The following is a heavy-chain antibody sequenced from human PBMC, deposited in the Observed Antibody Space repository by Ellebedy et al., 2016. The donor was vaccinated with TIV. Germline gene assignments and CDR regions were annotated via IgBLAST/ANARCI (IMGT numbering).Heavy chain of an antibody. D-gene: IGHD2-15*01. V-gene: IGHV1-18*01. CDR2: ISGQNGNT. CDR3: ARVFVVGGGSYQSAAFDI. Sequence: ASVKVSXXASGYTFTSNGIIWVRQAPGQGLEWMGWISGQNGNTKYAQKFQGRVTMTTDTSTSTAYMELRSLRSDDTAVYYCARVFVVGGGSYQSAAFDIWGQGTMVTVSS. J-gene: IGHJ3*02. CDR1: GYTFTSNG.